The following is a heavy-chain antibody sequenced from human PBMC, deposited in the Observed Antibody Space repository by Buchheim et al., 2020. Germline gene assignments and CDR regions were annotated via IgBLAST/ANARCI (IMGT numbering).Heavy chain of an antibody. J-gene: IGHJ4*02. Sequence: EVQLVETGGGLIQPGGSLRISCAASGFSVSSNYMSWVRQPPGKGLEWVSVIYSGGNTYYADSVKGRFTVSRDNSNNTRFLQMNSLRAEDTAVYYCAREYGGSYYDYYFDYWGQGTL. CDR1: GFSVSSNY. CDR2: IYSGGNT. CDR3: AREYGGSYYDYYFDY. D-gene: IGHD1-26*01. V-gene: IGHV3-53*02.